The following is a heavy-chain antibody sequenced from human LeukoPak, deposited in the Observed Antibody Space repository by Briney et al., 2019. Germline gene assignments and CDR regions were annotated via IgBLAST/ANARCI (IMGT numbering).Heavy chain of an antibody. D-gene: IGHD3-3*01. CDR1: GGSFSGYY. CDR3: ARVQELRXLXXXXXHXXDI. J-gene: IGHJ3*02. CDR2: INHSGST. Sequence: SETLSLTWAVDGGSFSGYYWNWIRQPPGKGLEWNGEINHSGSTNYNPSLKGRVNISVDTPKNQFSLKLSSVTAADTAVYYCARVQELRXLXXXXXHXXDIXXXXTMVT. V-gene: IGHV4-34*01.